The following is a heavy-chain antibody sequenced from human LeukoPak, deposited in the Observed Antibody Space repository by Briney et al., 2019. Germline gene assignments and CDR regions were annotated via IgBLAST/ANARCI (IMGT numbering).Heavy chain of an antibody. J-gene: IGHJ4*02. D-gene: IGHD5/OR15-5a*01. Sequence: GGSLRLSCVASRLIFSNYVMSWARHAPGKGLEWVSTVGVSGDTTYYADSVEGRFTISRDNSKTTLYLQMNSLSVEDTAVYYCAQHMSRASHPFDYWGQGTLVTVPS. V-gene: IGHV3-23*01. CDR1: RLIFSNYV. CDR3: AQHMSRASHPFDY. CDR2: VGVSGDTT.